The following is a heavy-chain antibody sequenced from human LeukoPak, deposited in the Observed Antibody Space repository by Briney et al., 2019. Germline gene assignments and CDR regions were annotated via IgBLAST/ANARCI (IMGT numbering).Heavy chain of an antibody. CDR1: GYTFTSYA. V-gene: IGHV1-3*01. Sequence: ASMKVSCKASGYTFTSYAMHWVRQAPGQRLEWMGWINAGNGNTKYSQKFQGRVTITRDTSASTAYMELSSLRSEDTAVYYCARDRSMAAADPWGQGTLVTVSS. CDR3: ARDRSMAAADP. J-gene: IGHJ5*02. CDR2: INAGNGNT. D-gene: IGHD6-13*01.